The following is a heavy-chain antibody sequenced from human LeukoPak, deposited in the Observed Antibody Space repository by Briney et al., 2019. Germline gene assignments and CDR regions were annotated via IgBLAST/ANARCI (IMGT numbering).Heavy chain of an antibody. CDR2: IYFSGNS. CDR3: ARSPYYYYGMDV. V-gene: IGHV4-39*07. CDR1: GDSISSSSYY. Sequence: SETLSLTCTVSGDSISSSSYYWGWIRQPPGKGLEWIGGIYFSGNSNFNPSLKSRVTISVDTSKKQFSLRLSSVTAADTAVYYCARSPYYYYGMDVWGQGTTVTVSS. J-gene: IGHJ6*02.